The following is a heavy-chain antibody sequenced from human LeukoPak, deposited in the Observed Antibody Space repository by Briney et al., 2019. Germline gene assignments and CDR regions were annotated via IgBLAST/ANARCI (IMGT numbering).Heavy chain of an antibody. D-gene: IGHD3-10*01. V-gene: IGHV3-73*01. Sequence: GGSLRLSCAASGFDFSGSDIYWVRQAPGKGPEWIGRIRSKTNSYTTAYAASVKGRFTISRDDSKSTAYLQMNSLRIEDTAVYYCTTSHYCGSRDYWGQGTLVTVSS. CDR1: GFDFSGSD. CDR3: TTSHYCGSRDY. CDR2: IRSKTNSYTT. J-gene: IGHJ4*02.